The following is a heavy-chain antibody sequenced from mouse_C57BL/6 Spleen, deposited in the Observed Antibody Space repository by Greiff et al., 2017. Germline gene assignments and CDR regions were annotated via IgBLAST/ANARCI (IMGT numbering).Heavy chain of an antibody. J-gene: IGHJ3*01. CDR2: IDPEDGET. CDR1: GFNIKDYY. D-gene: IGHD1-1*01. Sequence: VQLQQSGAELVKPGASVKLSCTASGFNIKDYYMHWVKQRTEQGLEWIGRIDPEDGETKYAPKFQGKATLTADTSSNTAFLQLICLTSEGTVVYYFPRLLLLLAYWDRETLVPVS. V-gene: IGHV14-2*01. CDR3: PRLLLLLAY.